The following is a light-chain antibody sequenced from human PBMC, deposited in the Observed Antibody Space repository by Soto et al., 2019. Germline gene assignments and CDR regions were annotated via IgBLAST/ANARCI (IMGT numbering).Light chain of an antibody. CDR3: QQRSNWPPF. J-gene: IGKJ5*01. V-gene: IGKV1-8*01. CDR2: AAS. CDR1: QGISSY. Sequence: AIRMTQSPSSFSASTGDRVTITCRASQGISSYLAWYQQKPGKAPKLLIYAASTLQSGVPSRFSGSGSGTELTLTISSLQSEDFAVYYCQQRSNWPPFFGQGTRLEIK.